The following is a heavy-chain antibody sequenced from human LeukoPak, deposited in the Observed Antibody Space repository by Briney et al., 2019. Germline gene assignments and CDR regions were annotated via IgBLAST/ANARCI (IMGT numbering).Heavy chain of an antibody. Sequence: ASVKVSCKASGYTFTSYDINWVRQATGQGLEWMGWMNPNSGNTGYAQKFQGRVTLTRNTSISTAYMDLSSLRSEDTAFYYCARKAVSGSGWYPFDLWGQGSLVTVSS. CDR2: MNPNSGNT. CDR1: GYTFTSYD. J-gene: IGHJ4*02. V-gene: IGHV1-8*01. D-gene: IGHD6-19*01. CDR3: ARKAVSGSGWYPFDL.